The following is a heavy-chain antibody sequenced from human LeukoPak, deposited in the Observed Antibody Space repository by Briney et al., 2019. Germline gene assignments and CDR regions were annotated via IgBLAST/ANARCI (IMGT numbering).Heavy chain of an antibody. D-gene: IGHD2-15*01. CDR1: ARSISSSSYE. CDR3: ARMVVDLNFDG. Sequence: SQTLSLTCTVSARSISSSSYEWGWIRHPRVKGLEWIGSIYYSGSTYYNPSLKSRVTISVDTSKNQFSLELSSVTAADTAVYYCARMVVDLNFDGWGQGTLVTVSS. CDR2: IYYSGST. J-gene: IGHJ4*02. V-gene: IGHV4-39*01.